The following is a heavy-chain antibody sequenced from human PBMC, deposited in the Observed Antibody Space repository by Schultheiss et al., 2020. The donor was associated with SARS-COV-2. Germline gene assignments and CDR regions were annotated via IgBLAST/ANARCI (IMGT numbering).Heavy chain of an antibody. CDR3: AKDHIVVVPAFYYYYGMDV. Sequence: GGSLRLSCAASGFTVSSNYMSWVRQAPGKGLEWVSAISGSGGSTYYADSVKGRFTISRDNSKNTLYLQMNSLRAEDTAVYYCAKDHIVVVPAFYYYYGMDVWGQGTTVTVSS. D-gene: IGHD2-2*01. J-gene: IGHJ6*02. V-gene: IGHV3-23*01. CDR1: GFTVSSNY. CDR2: ISGSGGST.